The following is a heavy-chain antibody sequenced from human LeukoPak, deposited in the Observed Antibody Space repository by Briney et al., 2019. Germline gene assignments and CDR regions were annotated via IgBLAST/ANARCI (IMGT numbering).Heavy chain of an antibody. V-gene: IGHV4-39*07. CDR1: GGSISSSSYY. CDR2: IYYSGST. CDR3: ARDFYGDPNWYFDL. J-gene: IGHJ2*01. D-gene: IGHD4-17*01. Sequence: PSETLSLTCTVSGGSISSSSYYWGWIRQPPGKGLEWIGSIYYSGSTYYNPSLKSRVTISVDTSKNQFSLKLSSVTAADTAVYYCARDFYGDPNWYFDLWGRGTLVTVSS.